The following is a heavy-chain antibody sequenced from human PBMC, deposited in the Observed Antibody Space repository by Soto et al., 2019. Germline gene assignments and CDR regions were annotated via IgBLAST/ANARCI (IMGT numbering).Heavy chain of an antibody. V-gene: IGHV3-23*01. CDR3: AKRTAMVTRNYYGMDV. Sequence: GGSLRLSCAASGFTFSSYAMSWVRQAPGKGLEWVSAISGSGGSTYYADSVKGRFTISRDNSKNTLYLQMNSLRAEDTAVYYCAKRTAMVTRNYYGMDVWGQGTTVTVSS. CDR1: GFTFSSYA. J-gene: IGHJ6*02. D-gene: IGHD5-18*01. CDR2: ISGSGGST.